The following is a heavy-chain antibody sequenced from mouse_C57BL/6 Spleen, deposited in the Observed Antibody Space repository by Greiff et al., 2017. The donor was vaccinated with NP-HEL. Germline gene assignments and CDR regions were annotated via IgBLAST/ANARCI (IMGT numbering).Heavy chain of an antibody. V-gene: IGHV1-26*01. CDR1: GYTFTDYY. J-gene: IGHJ4*01. CDR3: ARSDDYGYAMDY. Sequence: EVQLQQSGPELVKPGASVKISCKASGYTFTDYYMNWVKQSHGKSLEWIGDINPNNGGISYNQKFKGKATLTVDKSSSTAYMELRSLTSEDSAVYYCARSDDYGYAMDYWGQGTSVTVSS. D-gene: IGHD2-4*01. CDR2: INPNNGGI.